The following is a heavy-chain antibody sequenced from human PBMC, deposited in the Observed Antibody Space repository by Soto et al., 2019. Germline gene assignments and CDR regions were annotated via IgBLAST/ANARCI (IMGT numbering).Heavy chain of an antibody. J-gene: IGHJ4*02. D-gene: IGHD6-13*01. CDR1: GFTFSSYG. Sequence: GGSLRLSCAASGFTFSSYGMHWVRQAPGKGLEWVAVIWYDGSNKYYADTVKGRFTISRDNSKNTLYLQMNSLRAEDTSVYYCARDPVSDSSSRFLEYWGQGTLVTVSP. CDR3: ARDPVSDSSSRFLEY. CDR2: IWYDGSNK. V-gene: IGHV3-33*08.